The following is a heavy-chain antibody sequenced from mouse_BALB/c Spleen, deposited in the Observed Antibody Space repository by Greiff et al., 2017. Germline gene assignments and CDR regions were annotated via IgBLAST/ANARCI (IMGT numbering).Heavy chain of an antibody. Sequence: EVQVVESGGGLVKPGGSLKLSCAASGFTFSDYYMYWVRQTPEKRLEWVATISDGGSYTYYPDSVKGRFTISRDNAKNNLYLQMSSLKSEDTAMYYCARSLNWSWFAYWGQGTLVTVSA. V-gene: IGHV5-4*02. CDR3: ARSLNWSWFAY. CDR2: ISDGGSYT. J-gene: IGHJ3*01. D-gene: IGHD4-1*01. CDR1: GFTFSDYY.